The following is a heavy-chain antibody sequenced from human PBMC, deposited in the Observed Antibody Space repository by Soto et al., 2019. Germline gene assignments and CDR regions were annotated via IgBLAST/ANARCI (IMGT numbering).Heavy chain of an antibody. CDR3: ARDSGTYFDHNNWFVS. V-gene: IGHV3-48*02. D-gene: IGHD1-26*01. CDR2: ISSSSSNII. CDR1: GFTFSSYS. J-gene: IGHJ5*01. Sequence: GGSLRLSCAASGFTFSSYSMNWVRQAPGKGLEWVSYISSSSSNIIYYAESVKGRFTISRDNAKNSLYLQMNSLRDEDTAVYYCARDSGTYFDHNNWFVSWGQGTLVTVSS.